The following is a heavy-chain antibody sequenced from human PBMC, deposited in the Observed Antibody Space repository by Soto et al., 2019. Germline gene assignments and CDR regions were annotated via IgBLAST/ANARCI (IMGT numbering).Heavy chain of an antibody. V-gene: IGHV3-23*01. CDR2: ISGSGGST. Sequence: EVQLLESGGGLVQPGGSLRLSCAASGFTFSSYAMSWVRQAPGKGLEWVSAISGSGGSTYYADSVKGRFTISRDNSKNTLYLQMNSLRAEDTAVYYCAKVEVPAAKKGDAFDIWGQGTMVTVSS. D-gene: IGHD2-2*01. J-gene: IGHJ3*02. CDR3: AKVEVPAAKKGDAFDI. CDR1: GFTFSSYA.